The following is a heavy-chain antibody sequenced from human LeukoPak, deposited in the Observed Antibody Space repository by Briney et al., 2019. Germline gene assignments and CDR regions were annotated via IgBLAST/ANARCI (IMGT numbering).Heavy chain of an antibody. J-gene: IGHJ5*02. D-gene: IGHD3-10*01. CDR3: AGGGLWFGELPFDP. CDR2: INAYNGDT. V-gene: IGHV1-18*01. Sequence: ASMKVSCKASDYTFPTYGISWVRQAPGQGLEWMGWINAYNGDTNYAQKFRGRVTMTTDTSTSTAYMELRSLRSDDTAVYYCAGGGLWFGELPFDPWGQGTLVTVSS. CDR1: DYTFPTYG.